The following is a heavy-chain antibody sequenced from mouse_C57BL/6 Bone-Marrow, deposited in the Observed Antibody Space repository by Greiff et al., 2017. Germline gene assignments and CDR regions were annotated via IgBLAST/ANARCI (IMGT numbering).Heavy chain of an antibody. Sequence: VQLQQSGPELVKPGASVKISCKASGYAFSSSWMNWVKQRPGKGLEWIGRIYPGDGDTNYNGKFKGKATLTADKSSSTAYMQLSSLTSEDSAVYFCARSDLSNYNYWGQGTTLTVSS. CDR2: IYPGDGDT. CDR3: ARSDLSNYNY. D-gene: IGHD2-5*01. J-gene: IGHJ2*01. CDR1: GYAFSSSW. V-gene: IGHV1-82*01.